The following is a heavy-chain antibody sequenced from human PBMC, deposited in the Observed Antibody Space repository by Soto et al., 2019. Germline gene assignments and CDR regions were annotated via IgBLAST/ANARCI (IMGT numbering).Heavy chain of an antibody. V-gene: IGHV3-23*01. CDR3: AKGIDTPITIFGVVRAIGY. CDR1: GSTFSSYA. D-gene: IGHD3-3*01. CDR2: ISGSGGST. Sequence: GGPLSPSYPASGSTFSSYAMSWVRQAQGKGLDWVSAISGSGGSTYYADSVKGRFTISRDNSKNTLYLQMNSLRAEDTAVYYCAKGIDTPITIFGVVRAIGYWGQGTLVTVSS. J-gene: IGHJ4*02.